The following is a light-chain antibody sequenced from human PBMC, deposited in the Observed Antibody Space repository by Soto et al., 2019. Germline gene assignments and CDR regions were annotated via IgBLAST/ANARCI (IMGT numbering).Light chain of an antibody. CDR2: SNN. J-gene: IGLJ1*01. V-gene: IGLV1-44*01. CDR3: AAWDDSLNGLYV. Sequence: QSVLTQPPSGSGTHGQRVSITCSGSSSNIGSNTVNWYQQLPGTAPKLLIYSNNQRPSGVPDRFSGSKSGTSASLAISGLQSEDEADYYCAAWDDSLNGLYVFGTGTKVTV. CDR1: SSNIGSNT.